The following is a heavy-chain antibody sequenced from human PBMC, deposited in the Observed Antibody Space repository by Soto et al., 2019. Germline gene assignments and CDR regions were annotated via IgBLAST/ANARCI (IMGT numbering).Heavy chain of an antibody. D-gene: IGHD6-13*01. V-gene: IGHV3-53*01. J-gene: IGHJ6*02. Sequence: GGSLRLSCAASGFTVSNSYMSWVRQTPGKGLEWVSIIYSGGSTYYADSVKGRFTISRDNSKNILYLQMNSLRAEDTAVYYCARVDSSSWYSGYYYYGMDVWGQGTTVTVSS. CDR3: ARVDSSSWYSGYYYYGMDV. CDR1: GFTVSNSY. CDR2: IYSGGST.